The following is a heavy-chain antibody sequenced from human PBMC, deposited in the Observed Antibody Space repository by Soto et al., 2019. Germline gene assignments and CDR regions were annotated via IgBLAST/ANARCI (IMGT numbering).Heavy chain of an antibody. CDR3: AREPRGYSSSWDYYGMDV. Sequence: QVQLQESGPGLVKPSQTLSLTCTVSGGSISSGGYYWSWIRQHPGKGLEWIGYIYYSGSTYYNPSLMIRVTITADTSKNQFSLKLSSVTAADTAVYYCAREPRGYSSSWDYYGMDVWGQGTTVTVSS. J-gene: IGHJ6*02. CDR1: GGSISSGGYY. D-gene: IGHD6-13*01. V-gene: IGHV4-31*03. CDR2: IYYSGST.